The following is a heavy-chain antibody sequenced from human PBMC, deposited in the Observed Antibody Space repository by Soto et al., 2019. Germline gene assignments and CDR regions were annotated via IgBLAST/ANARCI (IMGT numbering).Heavy chain of an antibody. J-gene: IGHJ6*02. Sequence: QVHLVQSGAAVKKPGASVKVSCKASGYTFENYYVHWVRQAPGQGLEWLAMIDPTGGRTTCAQKFQDRVTVTRDTSTSTVYMELSSLRSNDTALYYCARELQVPHQETGMDVWGQGTTVTVSS. V-gene: IGHV1-46*02. D-gene: IGHD2-15*01. CDR3: ARELQVPHQETGMDV. CDR1: GYTFENYY. CDR2: IDPTGGRT.